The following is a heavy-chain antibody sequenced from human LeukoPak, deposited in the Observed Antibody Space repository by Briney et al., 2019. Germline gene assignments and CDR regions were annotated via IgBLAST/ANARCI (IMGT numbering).Heavy chain of an antibody. CDR3: AKDAPEYSSSWYWFDP. V-gene: IGHV3-23*01. CDR1: GFTFSSYA. Sequence: PGGSLRLSCAASGFTFSSYAMSWVRQAPGKGLEWVSAISGSGGSTYYADSVKGRFTISRDNSKNTLYLQMNSLRAEVTAVYYCAKDAPEYSSSWYWFDPWGQGTLVTVSS. CDR2: ISGSGGST. J-gene: IGHJ5*02. D-gene: IGHD6-13*01.